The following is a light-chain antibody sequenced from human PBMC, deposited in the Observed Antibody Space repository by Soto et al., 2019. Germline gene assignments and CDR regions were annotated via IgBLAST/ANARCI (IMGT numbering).Light chain of an antibody. CDR1: QSVLYRSNNKNY. CDR3: QQYYSTPRT. V-gene: IGKV4-1*01. J-gene: IGKJ1*01. CDR2: WAS. Sequence: MSQSQDYLAVCVGKSATISCKSSQSVLYRSNNKNYLAWYQQKPGQPPKLLIYWASTRESGVPDRFSGSGSGTDFTLTISSLQAEDVAVYYCQQYYSTPRTFGQGTKVDIK.